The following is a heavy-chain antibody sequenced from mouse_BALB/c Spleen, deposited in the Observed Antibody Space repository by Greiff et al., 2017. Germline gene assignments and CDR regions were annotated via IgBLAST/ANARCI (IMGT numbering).Heavy chain of an antibody. D-gene: IGHD2-1*01. CDR1: GFTFSSFG. CDR3: AREIYYDYYAMDC. CDR2: ISSGSSTI. Sequence: EVHLVESGGGLVQPGGSRKLSCAASGFTFSSFGMHWVRQAPEKGLEWVAYISSGSSTIYYADTVKGRFTISRDNPKNTLFLQMTSLRSEDTAMYYCAREIYYDYYAMDCWGQGTSVTVSS. J-gene: IGHJ4*01. V-gene: IGHV5-17*02.